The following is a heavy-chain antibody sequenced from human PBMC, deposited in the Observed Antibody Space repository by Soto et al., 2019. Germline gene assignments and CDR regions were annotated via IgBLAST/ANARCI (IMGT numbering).Heavy chain of an antibody. J-gene: IGHJ4*02. D-gene: IGHD3-16*01. CDR1: GFTFNKYY. Sequence: EVQLVESGGGLVKPGGSLRLSCAASGFTFNKYYMNWVRQAPGKGLEWVSSLSSSGTYIYYADSVKGRFTISRDNAKNSLYLQMNSLRAEDTAVYYCAKDQGGGGSSSDYWGQGTLVTVSS. CDR2: LSSSGTYI. CDR3: AKDQGGGGSSSDY. V-gene: IGHV3-21*01.